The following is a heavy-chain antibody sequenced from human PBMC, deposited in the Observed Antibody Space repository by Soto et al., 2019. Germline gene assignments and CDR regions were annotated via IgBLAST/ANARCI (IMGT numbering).Heavy chain of an antibody. J-gene: IGHJ6*02. CDR1: GYTFTGSY. CDR2: INPNSGGT. Sequence: ASVKVSCKASGYTFTGSYMHWVRQAPEQGLEWMGWINPNSGGTNYAQKFQGWVTMTRDTSISTAYMELSRLRSDDTAVYYCARAARTYYYDSSGYYHPGYYGMDVWGQGTTVTVSS. D-gene: IGHD3-22*01. CDR3: ARAARTYYYDSSGYYHPGYYGMDV. V-gene: IGHV1-2*04.